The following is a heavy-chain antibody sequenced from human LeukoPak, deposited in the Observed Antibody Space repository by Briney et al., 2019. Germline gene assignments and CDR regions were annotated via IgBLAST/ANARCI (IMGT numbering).Heavy chain of an antibody. D-gene: IGHD3-3*01. Sequence: KASETLSLTCTVSGGSISSGDYYWSWIRQPPGKGLEWIGYIYYSGSTYYNPSLKSRVTISVDTSKNQFSLKLSSVTAADTAVYYCARGRTVFGVVIIPSDAFDIWGQGTMVTVSS. CDR3: ARGRTVFGVVIIPSDAFDI. CDR1: GGSISSGDYY. V-gene: IGHV4-30-4*08. CDR2: IYYSGST. J-gene: IGHJ3*02.